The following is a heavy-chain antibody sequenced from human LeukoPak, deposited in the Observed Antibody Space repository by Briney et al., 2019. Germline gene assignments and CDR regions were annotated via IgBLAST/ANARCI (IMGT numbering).Heavy chain of an antibody. D-gene: IGHD2-21*02. CDR2: INPNSGGT. CDR3: ARGYCGGDCDDAFDI. Sequence: ASVKVSCKASGYTFTGYYMHWVRQAPGQGLEWMGWINPNSGGTNYAQKFRGRVTMTRDTSISTAYMELSRLRSDDTAVYYCARGYCGGDCDDAFDIWGQGTMVTVSS. J-gene: IGHJ3*02. V-gene: IGHV1-2*02. CDR1: GYTFTGYY.